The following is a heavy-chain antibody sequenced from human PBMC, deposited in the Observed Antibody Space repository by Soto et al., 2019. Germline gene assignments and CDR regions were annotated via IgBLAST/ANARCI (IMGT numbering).Heavy chain of an antibody. Sequence: QVQLQQWGSGLLRPSETLSLTCGVHGGSFNGYYWTWIRQAPGKGLDWIGEINHSKITNYNPSLKNRVTISLDTSKRRISLDLRSVTAADTAVYYCARLCRWSGFYCWARRGFDFWGPGTLVTVSS. CDR1: GGSFNGYY. J-gene: IGHJ4*02. V-gene: IGHV4-34*02. D-gene: IGHD3-3*01. CDR3: ARLCRWSGFYCWARRGFDF. CDR2: INHSKIT.